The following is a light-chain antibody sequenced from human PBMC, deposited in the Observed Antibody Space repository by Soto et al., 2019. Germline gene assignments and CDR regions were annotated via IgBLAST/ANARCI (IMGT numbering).Light chain of an antibody. Sequence: EIVLTQSPGTLSLSRGERATLSCRASQSVSSSYLAWYQQKPGQAPRLLIYGASSRATGIPDRFSGSGSGTDFTRTISRLEPEDFAVYYCQQYGSSSWTFGQGTKVDIK. J-gene: IGKJ1*01. CDR1: QSVSSSY. V-gene: IGKV3-20*01. CDR3: QQYGSSSWT. CDR2: GAS.